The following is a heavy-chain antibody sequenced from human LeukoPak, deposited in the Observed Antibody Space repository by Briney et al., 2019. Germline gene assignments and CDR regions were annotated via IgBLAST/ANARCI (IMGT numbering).Heavy chain of an antibody. V-gene: IGHV1-18*01. CDR1: GYTFTSYG. CDR3: ARVGPRKTQWLVYFRHGAGGNNWFDP. CDR2: ISAYNGNT. J-gene: IGHJ5*02. D-gene: IGHD6-19*01. Sequence: ASVKVSCKAFGYTFTSYGISWVRQAPGQGLEWMGWISAYNGNTNYAQKLQGRVTMTTDTSTSTAYMELRSLRSDDTAVYYCARVGPRKTQWLVYFRHGAGGNNWFDPWGQGTLVTVSS.